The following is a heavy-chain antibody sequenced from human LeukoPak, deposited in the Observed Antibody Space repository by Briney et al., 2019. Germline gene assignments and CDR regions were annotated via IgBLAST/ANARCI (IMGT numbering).Heavy chain of an antibody. D-gene: IGHD1-26*01. CDR1: GFTLSSYG. J-gene: IGHJ4*02. Sequence: GGSLRLSCAASGFTLSSYGMHWVRQAPGKGLEWVAVIWNDGSNDYYADSVKGRFTISRDNAKNSLYLQMNSLRAEDTAVYYCARSYPIVGATVDYWGQGTLVTVSS. CDR3: ARSYPIVGATVDY. CDR2: IWNDGSND. V-gene: IGHV3-33*01.